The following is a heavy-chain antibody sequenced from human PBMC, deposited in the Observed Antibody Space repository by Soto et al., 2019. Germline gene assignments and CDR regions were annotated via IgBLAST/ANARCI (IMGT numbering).Heavy chain of an antibody. J-gene: IGHJ6*02. Sequence: ASVKVSCKASGYTFTGDYMHWVRQAPGQGLEWMGWIKPNSGGTNYAQKFQGWVTMTRDTSISTAYMELSRLRSDDTAVYYCARAWGAYCSSTSCYLDYYYGMDVWGQGTTVTVSS. D-gene: IGHD2-2*01. CDR3: ARAWGAYCSSTSCYLDYYYGMDV. CDR1: GYTFTGDY. V-gene: IGHV1-2*04. CDR2: IKPNSGGT.